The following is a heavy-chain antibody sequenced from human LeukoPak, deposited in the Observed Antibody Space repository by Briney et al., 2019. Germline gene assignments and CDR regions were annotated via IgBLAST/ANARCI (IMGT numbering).Heavy chain of an antibody. V-gene: IGHV3-48*03. D-gene: IGHD3-10*01. Sequence: GGSLRLSCAASGFTFSSYEMNWVRQAPGKGLEWVSYISSSGSTIYYADSVKGRFTISRDNAKNSLYLQMNSLRAEDTAVYYCAREDGLHSSHDAFDIWGQGTMVTVSS. CDR3: AREDGLHSSHDAFDI. CDR1: GFTFSSYE. CDR2: ISSSGSTI. J-gene: IGHJ3*02.